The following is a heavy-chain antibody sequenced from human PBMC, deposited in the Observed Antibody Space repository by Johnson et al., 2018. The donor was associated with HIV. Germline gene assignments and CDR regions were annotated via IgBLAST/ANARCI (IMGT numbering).Heavy chain of an antibody. CDR3: AKDLAVVFVTTNGAGAFVS. D-gene: IGHD2-2*01. J-gene: IGHJ3*02. Sequence: QVQLVESGGGVVQPGRSLRLSCAASGFTFSNYAIHWVRQAPGKGLEWVAFIRYDGTNNYYADSVRGRFTISRDNSKNTVYLQMNSLRAEDTAVYYCAKDLAVVFVTTNGAGAFVSGGQGTMVTVS. CDR2: IRYDGTNN. CDR1: GFTFSNYA. V-gene: IGHV3-30*02.